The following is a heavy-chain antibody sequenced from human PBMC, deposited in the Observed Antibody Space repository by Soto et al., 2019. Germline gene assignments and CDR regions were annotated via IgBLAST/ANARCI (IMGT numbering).Heavy chain of an antibody. Sequence: PGGSLRLSCAASGFTFSSYAMSWVRQAPGKGLEWVSAISGSGGSTYYADSVKGRFTISRDNSKNTLYLQMNSLRAEDTAVYYCAKALYDFWGPGTVGAFDIWGQGTMVTVSS. D-gene: IGHD3-3*01. CDR3: AKALYDFWGPGTVGAFDI. CDR1: GFTFSSYA. CDR2: ISGSGGST. V-gene: IGHV3-23*01. J-gene: IGHJ3*02.